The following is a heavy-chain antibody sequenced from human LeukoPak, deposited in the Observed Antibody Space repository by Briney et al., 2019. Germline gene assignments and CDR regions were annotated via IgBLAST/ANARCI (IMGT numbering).Heavy chain of an antibody. J-gene: IGHJ4*02. CDR3: ARDWVYKIDY. CDR2: ISHDGII. V-gene: IGHV3-74*01. Sequence: PGGSLRLSCETAGFTFSSYVMHWVRRTPGKGLVWVSRISHDGIISYADSVKGRLTISRDNAKNTLILQMSSLRVEDTAVYYCARDWVYKIDYWGRGTLVTVPS. D-gene: IGHD5-24*01. CDR1: GFTFSSYV.